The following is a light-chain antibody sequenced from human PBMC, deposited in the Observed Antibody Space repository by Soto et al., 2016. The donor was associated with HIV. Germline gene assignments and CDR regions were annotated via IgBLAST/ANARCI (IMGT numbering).Light chain of an antibody. J-gene: IGKJ2*01. Sequence: DIQMTQSPSSLSASVRDRVTITCRASQGISNSLAWYQQKPGQAPKLLLYAASRLESGVPSRFSGSGSGTGYTLTIISLQPEDFATYYCQQYYSTPYTFGQGTKLEIK. CDR1: QGISNS. CDR3: QQYYSTPYT. CDR2: AAS. V-gene: IGKV1-NL1*01.